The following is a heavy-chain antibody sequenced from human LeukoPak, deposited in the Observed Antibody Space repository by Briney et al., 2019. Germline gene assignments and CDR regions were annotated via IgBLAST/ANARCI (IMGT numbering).Heavy chain of an antibody. CDR1: GFTFSSYA. D-gene: IGHD3-10*01. Sequence: GGSLRLSCAASGFTFSSYAMSWVRQVPGKGLEWVSAISGSGGSTYYAGSVKGRFTISRDNSKNTLYLQMNSLRAEDTAVYYCAFYYYGSGNYFDYWGQGTLVTVSS. CDR2: ISGSGGST. CDR3: AFYYYGSGNYFDY. J-gene: IGHJ4*02. V-gene: IGHV3-23*01.